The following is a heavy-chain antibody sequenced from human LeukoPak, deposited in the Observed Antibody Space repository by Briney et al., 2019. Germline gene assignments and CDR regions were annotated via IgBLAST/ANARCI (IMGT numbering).Heavy chain of an antibody. CDR3: AKDHDQASSGSDVIDV. CDR2: INDGGDRT. Sequence: GGSLRLSCAASGFMFGTNSMGWVRQTPGRGLEWVSGINDGGDRTHYAASVKGRFTISRDKSKDTLFLQMNSLRAEDTAMYHCAKDHDQASSGSDVIDVWGQGKMVTVSS. J-gene: IGHJ3*01. D-gene: IGHD3-22*01. CDR1: GFMFGTNS. V-gene: IGHV3-23*01.